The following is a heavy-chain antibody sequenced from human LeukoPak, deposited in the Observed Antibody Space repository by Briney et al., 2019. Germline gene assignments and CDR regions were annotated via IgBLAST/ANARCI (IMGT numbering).Heavy chain of an antibody. J-gene: IGHJ6*03. CDR1: GHTFTSYD. CDR3: ARGPRKDTMVRGKNYYYYMDV. V-gene: IGHV1-2*02. CDR2: INPNSGGT. Sequence: ASVKVSCKASGHTFTSYDINWVRQAPGQGLEWMGWINPNSGGTNYAQKFQGRVTMTRDASISTAYMELSSLRSEDTAVYYCARGPRKDTMVRGKNYYYYMDVWGKGTTVTISS. D-gene: IGHD3-10*01.